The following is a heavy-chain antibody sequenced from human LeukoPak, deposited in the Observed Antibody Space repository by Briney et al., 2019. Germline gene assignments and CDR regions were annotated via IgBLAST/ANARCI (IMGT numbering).Heavy chain of an antibody. J-gene: IGHJ4*02. CDR1: GFTFSSYA. Sequence: GGSLRLSCAASGFTFSSYAMSWVRQAPGKGLEWVSGINWNGGSTGYADSVKGRFTISRDNAKNSLYLQMNSLRAEDTALYYCARDGPDLGYCSSTSCSKRGYYFDYWGQGTLVTVSS. D-gene: IGHD2-2*01. CDR3: ARDGPDLGYCSSTSCSKRGYYFDY. V-gene: IGHV3-20*04. CDR2: INWNGGST.